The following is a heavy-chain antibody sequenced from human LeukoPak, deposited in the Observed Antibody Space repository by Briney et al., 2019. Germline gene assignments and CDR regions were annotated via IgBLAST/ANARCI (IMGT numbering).Heavy chain of an antibody. V-gene: IGHV4-34*01. J-gene: IGHJ6*02. Sequence: SETLSLTCAVYGGSFSGYYWSWIRQPPGKGLEWIGEINHSGSTNYNPSLKSRVTISVDTSKNQFSLKLSSVTAANTAVYYCARGLRFLVVWGQGTTVTVSS. CDR1: GGSFSGYY. CDR2: INHSGST. CDR3: ARGLRFLVV. D-gene: IGHD3-3*01.